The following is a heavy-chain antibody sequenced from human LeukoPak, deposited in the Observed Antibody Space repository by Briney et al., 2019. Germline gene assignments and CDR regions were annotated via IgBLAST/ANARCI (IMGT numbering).Heavy chain of an antibody. CDR3: AKGDLYCSTTSCYSGY. V-gene: IGHV3-23*01. CDR1: GFTFATYA. Sequence: EGSLRLSCAASGFTFATYAMSWVRQAPGKGLEWVSGISGSGGSTYYADSVKGRFTISRDNSKNTLHLQMNSLRAEDTAVYYCAKGDLYCSTTSCYSGYWGQGTLVTVSS. J-gene: IGHJ4*02. CDR2: ISGSGGST. D-gene: IGHD2-2*01.